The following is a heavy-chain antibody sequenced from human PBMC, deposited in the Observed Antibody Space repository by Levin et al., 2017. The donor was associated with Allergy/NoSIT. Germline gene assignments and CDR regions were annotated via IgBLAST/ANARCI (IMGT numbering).Heavy chain of an antibody. CDR3: ARDNGNGTPFDF. Sequence: GGSLRLSCAASGFTFSNYWIHWVRQAPGKGLVWVSRITSDGSSTRYADSVKGRFTMSRDNAKNTLFLQMNSLRAEDTAVYYCARDNGNGTPFDFWGQGALVTVSS. CDR1: GFTFSNYW. CDR2: ITSDGSST. V-gene: IGHV3-74*01. J-gene: IGHJ4*02. D-gene: IGHD1-1*01.